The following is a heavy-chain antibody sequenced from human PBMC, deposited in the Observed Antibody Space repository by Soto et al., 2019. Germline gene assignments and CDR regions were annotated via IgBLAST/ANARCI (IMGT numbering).Heavy chain of an antibody. Sequence: EVQLVESGGGLVKPGGPLRLSCAASGFIFSSYSMNWVRQAPGKGPEWGSAISSSSSYIYYADSVKGRFTISRDNAKNSLYLHMNSLRAEDTAVYYCARPPPRGPWELLPDYWGQGTLVTVSS. CDR2: ISSSSSYI. CDR3: ARPPPRGPWELLPDY. V-gene: IGHV3-21*01. CDR1: GFIFSSYS. J-gene: IGHJ4*02. D-gene: IGHD1-26*01.